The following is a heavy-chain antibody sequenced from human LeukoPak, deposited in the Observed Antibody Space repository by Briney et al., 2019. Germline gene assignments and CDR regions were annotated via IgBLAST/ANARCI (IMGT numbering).Heavy chain of an antibody. J-gene: IGHJ5*02. D-gene: IGHD6-13*01. CDR1: GCTFSSYG. CDR3: AKDRSEQQLVYNWFDP. Sequence: PGGSLRLSCAASGCTFSSYGMHWVRQAPGKGLEWVAVISYDGSNKYYADSVKGRFTISRDNSKNTLYLQMNSLRAEDTAVYYCAKDRSEQQLVYNWFDPWGQRTLVTLSS. V-gene: IGHV3-30*18. CDR2: ISYDGSNK.